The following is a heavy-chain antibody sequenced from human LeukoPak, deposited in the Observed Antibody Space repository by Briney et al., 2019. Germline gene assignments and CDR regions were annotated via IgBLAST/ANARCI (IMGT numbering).Heavy chain of an antibody. CDR1: GFTFSSYG. CDR2: IRYDGSNK. Sequence: PGGSLRLSCAASGFTFSSYGMHWVRQAPGKGLEWVAFIRYDGSNKYYADSVKGRFTISRDNSKNTLSLQMHSLKPEDTAVYYCAKASIIMIVVDGDYYMDVWGKGTTVTVSS. D-gene: IGHD3-22*01. V-gene: IGHV3-30*02. CDR3: AKASIIMIVVDGDYYMDV. J-gene: IGHJ6*03.